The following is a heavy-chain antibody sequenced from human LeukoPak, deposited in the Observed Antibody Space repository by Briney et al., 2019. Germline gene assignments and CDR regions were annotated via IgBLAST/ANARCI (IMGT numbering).Heavy chain of an antibody. Sequence: ASVKVSCKASGGTFSSYAISWVRQAPGQGLEWMGGIIPIFGTANYAQKFQGRVTITTDESTSTAYMELSSLRSEDTAVYYCARDRRVKYYYYMDVWGKGTTVTVSS. J-gene: IGHJ6*03. CDR2: IIPIFGTA. CDR1: GGTFSSYA. CDR3: ARDRRVKYYYYMDV. V-gene: IGHV1-69*05. D-gene: IGHD2-21*01.